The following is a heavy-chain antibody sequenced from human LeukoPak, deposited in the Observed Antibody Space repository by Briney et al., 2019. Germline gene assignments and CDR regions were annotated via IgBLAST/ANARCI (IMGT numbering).Heavy chain of an antibody. Sequence: GGSLKLSCAASGFTFSSYAMSWVRQAPGKGLDWVSGLSDGGGSTYYADSVKGRFTISRDNSKNTLYLQMNSLRAEDTAVYYCARTGYCSSNSCSAGFDPWGQGTLVTVSS. J-gene: IGHJ5*02. CDR2: LSDGGGST. CDR3: ARTGYCSSNSCSAGFDP. V-gene: IGHV3-23*01. CDR1: GFTFSSYA. D-gene: IGHD2-2*01.